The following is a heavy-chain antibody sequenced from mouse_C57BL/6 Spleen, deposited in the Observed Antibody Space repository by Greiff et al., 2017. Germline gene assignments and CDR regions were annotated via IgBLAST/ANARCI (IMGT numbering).Heavy chain of an antibody. CDR1: GYTFTSYW. Sequence: VQLQQPGAELVRPGSSVKLSCKASGYTFTSYWMHWVKQRPIQGLEWIGNIDPSDSETHYNQKFKDKATLTVDKSSSTAYMRLSSLTSEDSAVYYCASYDYDGGYWGQGTTLTVSS. CDR3: ASYDYDGGY. J-gene: IGHJ2*01. CDR2: IDPSDSET. D-gene: IGHD2-4*01. V-gene: IGHV1-52*01.